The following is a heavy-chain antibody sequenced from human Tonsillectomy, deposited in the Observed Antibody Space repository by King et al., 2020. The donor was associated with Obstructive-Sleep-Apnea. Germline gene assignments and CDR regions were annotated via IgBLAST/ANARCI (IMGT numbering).Heavy chain of an antibody. CDR1: GFTFSGYS. J-gene: IGHJ4*02. D-gene: IGHD1-26*01. Sequence: VQLVESGGGLVKPGGSLRLSCAASGFTFSGYSMIWVRQAPRKGLEWVSSISSISSYIYYADSVKGRFTISRDNAENSLYLQMNSLRAEDTAVYYCARESVGATLAIDYWGQGTLVSVSS. CDR3: ARESVGATLAIDY. V-gene: IGHV3-21*01. CDR2: ISSISSYI.